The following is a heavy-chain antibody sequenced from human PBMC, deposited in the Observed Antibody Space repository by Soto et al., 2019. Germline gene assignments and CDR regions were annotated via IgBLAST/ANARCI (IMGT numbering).Heavy chain of an antibody. D-gene: IGHD3-3*01. CDR1: GFTFSSYA. CDR3: ARRTGDSWSDYDDMDV. J-gene: IGHJ6*02. CDR2: ISYDGSNK. Sequence: GGSLRLSCAASGFTFSSYAMHWVRQAPGKGLEWVAIISYDGSNKYYADSVEVRFTISRDYSKNTLYLQMNSLRAEDRAVYYCARRTGDSWSDYDDMDVWGQGTTVTVSS. V-gene: IGHV3-30-3*01.